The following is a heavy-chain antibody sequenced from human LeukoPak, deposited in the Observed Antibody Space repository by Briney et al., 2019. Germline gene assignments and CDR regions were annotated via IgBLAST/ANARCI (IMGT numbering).Heavy chain of an antibody. V-gene: IGHV4-59*01. CDR3: AGDSSGWSGWFDP. CDR2: IYNFEST. J-gene: IGHJ5*02. D-gene: IGHD6-19*01. CDR1: GGSITSYY. Sequence: SETLSLTCTVSGGSITSYYWTWIRQSPGKGLEWIGYIYNFESTNYNPSLKSRLTISVDTSKSQFSLKMSSVTAADTAVYYCAGDSSGWSGWFDPRGQGTLVTVSS.